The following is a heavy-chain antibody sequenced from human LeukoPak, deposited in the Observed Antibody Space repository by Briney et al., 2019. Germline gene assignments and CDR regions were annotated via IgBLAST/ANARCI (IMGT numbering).Heavy chain of an antibody. D-gene: IGHD4-17*01. CDR3: ATPIDYGDYVYGMDV. J-gene: IGHJ6*02. Sequence: GRSLRLSCAASGFTFSSYGMHWVRQAPGKGLEWVAVIWYDGSKKCYADSVKGRFTISRDNSKNTLYLQMNSLRAEDTAVYYCATPIDYGDYVYGMDVWGQGTTVTVSS. CDR2: IWYDGSKK. V-gene: IGHV3-33*03. CDR1: GFTFSSYG.